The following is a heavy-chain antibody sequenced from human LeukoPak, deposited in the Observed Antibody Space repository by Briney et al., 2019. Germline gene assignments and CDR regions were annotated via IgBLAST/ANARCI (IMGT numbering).Heavy chain of an antibody. D-gene: IGHD6-13*01. Sequence: ESGPALVKPTQTLILTCTFSGFSLSTSGMCVSWIRQPPGKALEWLARIDWDDDKYYSTSLKTRLTISKDTSKNQVVLTMTNMDPVDTATYYCARTYSSSWPDAFDIWGQGTMVTVSS. V-gene: IGHV2-70*11. J-gene: IGHJ3*02. CDR2: IDWDDDK. CDR1: GFSLSTSGMC. CDR3: ARTYSSSWPDAFDI.